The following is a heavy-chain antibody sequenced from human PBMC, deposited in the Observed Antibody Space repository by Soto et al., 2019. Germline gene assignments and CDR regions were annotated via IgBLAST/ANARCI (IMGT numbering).Heavy chain of an antibody. D-gene: IGHD1-1*01. CDR2: ISPGGDST. Sequence: EVQLLESGGGLVQPGWSLRLSCAASGLNFNIYAMTWVRQAPGKGLEWVSTISPGGDSTYFADSVKGRVTISRDNSKNTLSLQMNSLRAEDTATYFCAKALGNPYYYYYMDVWGTGTTVTVSS. J-gene: IGHJ6*03. CDR1: GLNFNIYA. CDR3: AKALGNPYYYYYMDV. V-gene: IGHV3-23*01.